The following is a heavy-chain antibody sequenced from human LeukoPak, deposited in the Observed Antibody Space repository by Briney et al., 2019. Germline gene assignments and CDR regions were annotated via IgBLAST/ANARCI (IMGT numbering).Heavy chain of an antibody. CDR1: TFAFSNYW. V-gene: IGHV3-74*01. CDR3: ARVPATGTAFDD. J-gene: IGHJ4*02. D-gene: IGHD6-13*01. Sequence: GGSLRLSCAASTFAFSNYWMHWVRQALGKELGRVSRINIDGRSISYADSVKGRFTISRDNAKNTLYLQMNSLRAEDTAVYYCARVPATGTAFDDWGQGTLVTVSS. CDR2: INIDGRSI.